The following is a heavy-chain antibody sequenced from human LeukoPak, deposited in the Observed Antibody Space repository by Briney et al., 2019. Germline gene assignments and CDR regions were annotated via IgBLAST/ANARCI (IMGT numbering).Heavy chain of an antibody. CDR3: AKAPLTYYYDSGGVY. V-gene: IGHV3-33*06. J-gene: IGHJ4*02. D-gene: IGHD3-22*01. CDR1: GFSFSFYG. CDR2: IWYDASKT. Sequence: GGSLRLSCAASGFSFSFYGMHWVRQAPGKGLEWVALIWYDASKTYYADSVKGRFTISRDNSKNTLSLQMTSLRAEDTAVYYCAKAPLTYYYDSGGVYWGQGTLVTVSS.